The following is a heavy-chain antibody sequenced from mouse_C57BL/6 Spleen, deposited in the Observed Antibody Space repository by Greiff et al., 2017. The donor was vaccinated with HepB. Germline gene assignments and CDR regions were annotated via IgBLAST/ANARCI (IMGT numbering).Heavy chain of an antibody. J-gene: IGHJ2*01. D-gene: IGHD1-1*01. Sequence: VQLQQSGPELVKPGASVKISCKASGYTFTDYYMNWVKQSHGKSLEWIGDINPNNGGTSYNQKFKGKATLTVDKSSSTAYMELRSLTSEDSAVYYCARSDYGGYFDYWGQGTTLTVSS. CDR3: ARSDYGGYFDY. CDR2: INPNNGGT. CDR1: GYTFTDYY. V-gene: IGHV1-26*01.